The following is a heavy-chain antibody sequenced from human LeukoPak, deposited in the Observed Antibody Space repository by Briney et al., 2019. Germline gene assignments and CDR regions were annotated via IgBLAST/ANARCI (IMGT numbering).Heavy chain of an antibody. CDR1: GGSFSGYY. Sequence: SETLSLTCAVYGGSFSGYYWSWIRQPPGKGLEWIGEINHSGSTNYNPSLKSRVTISVDTSKNQFSLKLSSVTAADTAVYYCARVWFGELSAIDHWGQGTLVTVSS. V-gene: IGHV4-34*01. J-gene: IGHJ5*02. CDR3: ARVWFGELSAIDH. CDR2: INHSGST. D-gene: IGHD3-10*01.